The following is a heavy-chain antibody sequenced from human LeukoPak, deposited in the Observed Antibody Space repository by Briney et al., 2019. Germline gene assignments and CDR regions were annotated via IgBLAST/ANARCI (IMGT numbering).Heavy chain of an antibody. V-gene: IGHV4-34*01. CDR2: INHSGST. D-gene: IGHD6-19*01. CDR3: ARAGNMGSGWYRDY. Sequence: SETPSLTCAVYGGSFSGYYWSWIRQPPGKGLEWIGEINHSGSTNYNPSLKSRVTISVDTSKNQFPLKLSSVTAADTAVYYCARAGNMGSGWYRDYWGQGTLVTVSS. J-gene: IGHJ4*02. CDR1: GGSFSGYY.